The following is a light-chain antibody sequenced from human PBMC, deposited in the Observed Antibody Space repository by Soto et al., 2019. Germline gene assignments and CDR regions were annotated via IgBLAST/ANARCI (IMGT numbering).Light chain of an antibody. CDR1: QGLVFSDGEIY. CDR2: KIS. CDR3: MRGTLFPAT. J-gene: IGKJ2*01. Sequence: DVVLTQTPLSSPVTLGQPASISCRSSQGLVFSDGEIYLSWLKQRPGQPPRLLIYKISSRFSGVPDRFSGSGAGTDFTLTISTVEAEAVGVYYCMRGTLFPATLGQWTRLEIK. V-gene: IGKV2-24*01.